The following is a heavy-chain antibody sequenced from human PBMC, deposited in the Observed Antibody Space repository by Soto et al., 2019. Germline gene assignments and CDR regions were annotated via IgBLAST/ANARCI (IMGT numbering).Heavy chain of an antibody. CDR3: ARPCTGGTCFHLDY. CDR2: IHAGNGNT. CDR1: GYPFTRFA. Sequence: ASVKVSCKASGYPFTRFAMHWVRQAPGQRLEWMGWIHAGNGNTKYSQKFQGRVTFTRDTSASTGYMEVSSLRSEDTAVYYCARPCTGGTCFHLDYWGQGTQVTVPQ. V-gene: IGHV1-3*01. J-gene: IGHJ4*02. D-gene: IGHD2-8*02.